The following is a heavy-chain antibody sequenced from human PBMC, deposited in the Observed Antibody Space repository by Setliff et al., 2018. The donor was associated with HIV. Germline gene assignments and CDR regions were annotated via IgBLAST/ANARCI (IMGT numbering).Heavy chain of an antibody. J-gene: IGHJ4*02. CDR2: IYSAGNT. CDR1: GFTVSSHY. V-gene: IGHV3-53*01. Sequence: GGSLRLSCAASGFTVSSHYMSWVRQAPGKGLEWVSIIYSAGNTYYADSVKGRFTVSRDNSKNTLYLQMSSLRAEDTAIYYCARDHPPGYWGQGTLVTVSS. CDR3: ARDHPPGY.